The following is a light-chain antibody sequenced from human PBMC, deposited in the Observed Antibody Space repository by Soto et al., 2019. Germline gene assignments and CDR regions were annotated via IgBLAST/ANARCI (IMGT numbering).Light chain of an antibody. CDR1: QGIRHY. CDR2: EAS. J-gene: IGKJ5*01. CDR3: QLFGVTIFT. Sequence: DIQMTKSPSSLSASEGDRVTITCRASQGIRHYLAWYQQKPGKVPKLLIYEASNLQSGVPSRFRGGGSGTHFTLTISRLEPGDFAVYYCQLFGVTIFTFGQVTRLEI. V-gene: IGKV1-27*01.